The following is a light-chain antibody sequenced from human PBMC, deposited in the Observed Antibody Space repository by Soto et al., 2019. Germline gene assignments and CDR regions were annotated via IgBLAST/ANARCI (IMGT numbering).Light chain of an antibody. Sequence: QSVLTQPPSVSGAPGQRVTISCTGSSSNIGAGYDVHWYQQPPGTAPKLLIYANNNRPSGVPDRFSGSKSGTSASLAITGLQAEDEADYYCQSYDTSLSVVFGGGTKVTVL. CDR1: SSNIGAGYD. J-gene: IGLJ2*01. V-gene: IGLV1-40*01. CDR2: ANN. CDR3: QSYDTSLSVV.